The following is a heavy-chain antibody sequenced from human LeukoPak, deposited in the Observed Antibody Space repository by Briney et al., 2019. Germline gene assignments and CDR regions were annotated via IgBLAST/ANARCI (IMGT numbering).Heavy chain of an antibody. V-gene: IGHV3-30*02. CDR1: GFTFSSYG. CDR2: IRYDGSNK. D-gene: IGHD6-13*01. Sequence: PGGSLRLSCAASGFTFSSYGMHWVRQAPGKGLEWVAFIRYDGSNKYYADSVKGRFTISRDNSKNTLYLQMNSLRAEDTAVYYCAKTYSSSRRQYCFDYWGQGTLVTVSS. J-gene: IGHJ4*02. CDR3: AKTYSSSRRQYCFDY.